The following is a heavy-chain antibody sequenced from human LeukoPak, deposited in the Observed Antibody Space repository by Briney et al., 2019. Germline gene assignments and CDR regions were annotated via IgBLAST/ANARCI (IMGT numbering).Heavy chain of an antibody. Sequence: GGSLRLSCAASGFSFSSFTMHWVRQSPGKGLEWVASISRSGDYIYYVDSLKGRFIISRDNAKNSLSLHMNSLRAEDTAVYYCAREYSSSREFDYWGQGTLVTVSS. J-gene: IGHJ4*02. CDR1: GFSFSSFT. V-gene: IGHV3-21*01. CDR2: ISRSGDYI. D-gene: IGHD6-19*01. CDR3: AREYSSSREFDY.